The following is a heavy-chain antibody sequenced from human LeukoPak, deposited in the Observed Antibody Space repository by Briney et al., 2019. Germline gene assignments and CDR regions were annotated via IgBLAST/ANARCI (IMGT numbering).Heavy chain of an antibody. CDR1: GFTFSSYA. D-gene: IGHD6-13*01. CDR2: ISGSGGST. V-gene: IGHV3-23*01. Sequence: TGGSLRLSCAASGFTFSSYAMSWVRQAPGKGLEWVSAISGSGGSTYYADSVKGRFTISRDNSKNTLYLQMNSLRAEDTAVYYCAKETLYSSSWYPSDYWGQGTLVTVSS. CDR3: AKETLYSSSWYPSDY. J-gene: IGHJ4*02.